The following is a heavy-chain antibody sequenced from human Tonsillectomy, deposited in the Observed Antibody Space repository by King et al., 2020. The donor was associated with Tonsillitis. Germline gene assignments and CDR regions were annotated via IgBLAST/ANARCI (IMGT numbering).Heavy chain of an antibody. V-gene: IGHV1-18*01. D-gene: IGHD6-6*01. CDR1: GYPFVSHG. CDR3: AREARMAAADY. J-gene: IGHJ4*02. CDR2: ISAYNGNT. Sequence: QLVQSGPEVKKPGASVKVSCKASGYPFVSHGISWVRQAPGQGLEWMGWISAYNGNTNYAQKFQGRLTVTTDTSTNTVDMELRSLTSDDTAVYFCAREARMAAADYWGQGTPVTVSS.